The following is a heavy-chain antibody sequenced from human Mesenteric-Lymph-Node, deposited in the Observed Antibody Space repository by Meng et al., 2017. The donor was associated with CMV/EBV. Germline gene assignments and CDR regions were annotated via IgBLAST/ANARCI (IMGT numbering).Heavy chain of an antibody. CDR1: GFTFTNYG. CDR3: AKNRYYGSGSYFAGLDY. J-gene: IGHJ4*02. Sequence: SLKISCAASGFTFTNYGMHWVRQAPGKGLEWVAVIWYDASDKYYADSVKGRFTISRDKSKNTLYLQMNSMRAEDTAVYYCAKNRYYGSGSYFAGLDYWGQGTLVTVSS. CDR2: IWYDASDK. D-gene: IGHD3-10*01. V-gene: IGHV3-33*03.